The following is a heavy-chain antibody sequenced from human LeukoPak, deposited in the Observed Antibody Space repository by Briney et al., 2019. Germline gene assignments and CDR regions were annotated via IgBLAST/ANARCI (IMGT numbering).Heavy chain of an antibody. Sequence: GGSLRLPCAASGFTFSDYYMSWIRQAPGKGLEWVSYISSSGRTIYYADSVKGRFTISRDNAKNSLYLQMNSLRAEDTAVYYCARDRGDYYFDYWGQGTLVTVSS. CDR3: ARDRGDYYFDY. CDR1: GFTFSDYY. D-gene: IGHD3-10*01. CDR2: ISSSGRTI. J-gene: IGHJ4*02. V-gene: IGHV3-11*04.